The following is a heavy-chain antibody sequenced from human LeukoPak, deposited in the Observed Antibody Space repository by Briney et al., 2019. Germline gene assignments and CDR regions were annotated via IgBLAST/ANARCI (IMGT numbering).Heavy chain of an antibody. D-gene: IGHD6-6*01. CDR2: IYYSGST. J-gene: IGHJ5*02. V-gene: IGHV4-39*07. Sequence: SETLSLTCTVSGGSISSSSYYWGWIRQPPGKGLEWIGSIYYSGSTYYNPSLKSRVTISVDTSKNQFSLKLSSVTAADTAVYYCARDPIAARPQDNWFDPWGQGTRVTVSS. CDR3: ARDPIAARPQDNWFDP. CDR1: GGSISSSSYY.